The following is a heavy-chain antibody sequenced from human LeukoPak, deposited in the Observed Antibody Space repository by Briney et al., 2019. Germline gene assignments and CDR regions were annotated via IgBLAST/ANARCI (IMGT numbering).Heavy chain of an antibody. J-gene: IGHJ4*02. CDR1: GGSFSGYY. CDR2: INHSGST. V-gene: IGHV4-34*01. CDR3: VRDRELTY. Sequence: SETLSLTCAVYGGSFSGYYWSWIRQPPGKGLEWIGEINHSGSTNYNPSLKSRVTISVDTSKNQFSLRLSSVTAADTAAYFCVRDRELTYWGQGILVTVSS. D-gene: IGHD3-10*01.